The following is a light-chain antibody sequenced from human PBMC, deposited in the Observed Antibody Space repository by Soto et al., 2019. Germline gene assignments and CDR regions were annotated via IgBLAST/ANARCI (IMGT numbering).Light chain of an antibody. CDR3: QQYNSYSLT. CDR1: QYISSW. CDR2: KAS. J-gene: IGKJ1*01. Sequence: DIQMTQSPSTLSASVGDRVTITCRASQYISSWLAWYQQKPGKAPKLLIYKASSLESGVPSRFSGSGSGPEFTLTISSLQPDDFATYYCQQYNSYSLTFGQGTKVDIK. V-gene: IGKV1-5*03.